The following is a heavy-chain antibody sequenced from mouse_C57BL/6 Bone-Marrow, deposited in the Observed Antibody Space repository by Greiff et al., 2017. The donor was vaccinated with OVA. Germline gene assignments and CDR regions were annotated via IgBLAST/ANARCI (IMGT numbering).Heavy chain of an antibody. D-gene: IGHD1-1*01. J-gene: IGHJ1*03. CDR2: IYPGSGST. CDR3: ASYYGSSPYWYFDV. Sequence: QVQLQQPGAELVKPGASVKMSCKASGYTFTSYWITWVKQRPGQGLEWIGDIYPGSGSTNYNEKFKSKATLTVDTSSSTAYMQLSSLTSEDSAVYYCASYYGSSPYWYFDVWGTGTTVTVSS. CDR1: GYTFTSYW. V-gene: IGHV1-55*01.